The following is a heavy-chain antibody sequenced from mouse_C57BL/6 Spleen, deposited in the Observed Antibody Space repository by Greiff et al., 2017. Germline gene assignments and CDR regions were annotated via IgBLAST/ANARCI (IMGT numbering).Heavy chain of an antibody. CDR1: GFSFNTYA. J-gene: IGHJ4*01. CDR3: VRQAGDY. CDR2: IRSKSNNYAT. Sequence: VQLQESGGGLVQPKGSLKLSCAASGFSFNTYAMNWVRQAPGKGLEWVARIRSKSNNYATYYADSVKDRFTTSRDDSESMLYLQMNNLKTEDTAMYYCVRQAGDYWGQGTSVTVSS. V-gene: IGHV10-1*01.